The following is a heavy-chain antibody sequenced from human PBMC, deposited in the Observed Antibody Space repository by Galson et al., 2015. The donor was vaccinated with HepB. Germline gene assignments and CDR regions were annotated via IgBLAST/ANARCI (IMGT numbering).Heavy chain of an antibody. V-gene: IGHV1-58*02. CDR3: AAGGGYCSSTSCYKYYYYYMDV. J-gene: IGHJ6*03. CDR2: IVVGSGNT. CDR1: GFTFTSSA. Sequence: SVKVSCKASGFTFTSSAMQWVRQARGQRLEWIGWIVVGSGNTNYAQKFQERVTITRDMSTSTAYMELSSLRSEDTAVYYCAAGGGYCSSTSCYKYYYYYMDVWGKGTTVTVSS. D-gene: IGHD2-2*02.